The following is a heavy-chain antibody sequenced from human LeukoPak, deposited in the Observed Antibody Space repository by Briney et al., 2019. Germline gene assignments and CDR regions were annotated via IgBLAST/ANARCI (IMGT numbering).Heavy chain of an antibody. CDR1: GGSFTGYY. D-gene: IGHD7-27*01. CDR3: SRRAVGKNNRLGP. CDR2: IYYSGST. V-gene: IGHV4-59*08. J-gene: IGHJ5*02. Sequence: SETLSLTCTVSGGSFTGYYWDWVRQPPGKGLEWIGYIYYSGSTNYNPSLKSRVTISADTSKNQFSLKLSSVTAADKVVYYCSRRAVGKNNRLGPWGQGTLVTVSS.